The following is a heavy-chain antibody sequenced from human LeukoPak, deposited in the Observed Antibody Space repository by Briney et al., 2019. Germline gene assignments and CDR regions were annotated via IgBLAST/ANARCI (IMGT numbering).Heavy chain of an antibody. CDR3: ARGGYYGSGSDFRFDP. D-gene: IGHD3-10*01. V-gene: IGHV4-59*01. J-gene: IGHJ5*02. CDR2: IFYNGST. CDR1: GGSISSYF. Sequence: SETLSLTCTVSGGSISSYFWSWIRQPPGKGLEWIGYIFYNGSTNYNPSLKSRVTISVDTSKNQFSLKLNSVTAADTAVYYCARGGYYGSGSDFRFDPWGQGTLVTVSS.